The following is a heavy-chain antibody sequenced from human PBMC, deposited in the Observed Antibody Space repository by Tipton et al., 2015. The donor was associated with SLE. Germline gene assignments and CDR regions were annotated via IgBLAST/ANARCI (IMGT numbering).Heavy chain of an antibody. V-gene: IGHV4-59*02. J-gene: IGHJ4*02. CDR1: GDFVSLYY. CDR2: VHPSGST. D-gene: IGHD3-10*01. CDR3: VKDRREAGSFDY. Sequence: GLVKPSETLSLICSVSGDFVSLYYWSWMRHSPGKGLEWIGFVHPSGSTSYNPSLKSRVSVSLDTSKNQLSLKLRSVTAADTAVYYCVKDRREAGSFDYWGQGTLVTVSS.